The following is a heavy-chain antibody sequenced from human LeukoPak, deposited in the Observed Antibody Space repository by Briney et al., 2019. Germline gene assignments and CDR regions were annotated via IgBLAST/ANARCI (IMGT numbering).Heavy chain of an antibody. CDR3: ARAVSSSWYGGFDY. CDR2: IIPILGIA. CDR1: GGTFSSYA. V-gene: IGHV1-69*04. J-gene: IGHJ4*02. D-gene: IGHD6-13*01. Sequence: SVKVSCKASGGTFSSYAISWVRQAPGQGLEWMGRIIPILGIANYAQKFQGGVTITADKSTSTAYMELSSLRSEDTAVYYCARAVSSSWYGGFDYWGQGTLVTVSS.